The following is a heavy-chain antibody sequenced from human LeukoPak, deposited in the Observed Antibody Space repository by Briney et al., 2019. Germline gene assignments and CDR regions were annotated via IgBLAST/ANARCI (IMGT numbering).Heavy chain of an antibody. V-gene: IGHV3-48*01. CDR1: GFTFSSYG. CDR2: ISSSSSTI. Sequence: PGGSLRLSCAAFGFTFSSYGMNWVRQAPGKGLEWVSYISSSSSTIYYADSVKGRFTISRDNSKNTLYLQMNSLRAEDTAVYYCARDRDWGCSYCSYWGQGTLVTVSS. J-gene: IGHJ4*02. D-gene: IGHD7-27*01. CDR3: ARDRDWGCSYCSY.